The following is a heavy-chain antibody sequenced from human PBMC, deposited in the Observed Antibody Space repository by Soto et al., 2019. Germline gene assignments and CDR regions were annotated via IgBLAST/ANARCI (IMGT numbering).Heavy chain of an antibody. J-gene: IGHJ4*02. D-gene: IGHD5-18*01. CDR1: GGSISSGDYY. CDR2: IYYSGST. CDR3: ARAMDTAMVYFDY. V-gene: IGHV4-30-4*01. Sequence: SETLSLTCTVSGGSISSGDYYWSWIRQPPGKGLEWIGYIYYSGSTYYNPSLKSRVTISVDTSKNQFSLKLSSVTAADTAVYYCARAMDTAMVYFDYWGQGTLVTVYS.